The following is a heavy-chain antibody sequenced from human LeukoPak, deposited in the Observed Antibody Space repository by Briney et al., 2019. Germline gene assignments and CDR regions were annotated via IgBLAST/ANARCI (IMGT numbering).Heavy chain of an antibody. CDR3: ARFGDDGGTDY. CDR2: INHSGST. J-gene: IGHJ4*02. V-gene: IGHV4-34*01. CDR1: GGSFSGYY. Sequence: SETLSLTCAVYGGSFSGYYWSWIRQPPGKGLEWIGEINHSGSTNYNPSLKSRVTISVDASKNQFSLKLSSVTAADTAAYYCARFGDDGGTDYWGQGTLVTVSS. D-gene: IGHD4-23*01.